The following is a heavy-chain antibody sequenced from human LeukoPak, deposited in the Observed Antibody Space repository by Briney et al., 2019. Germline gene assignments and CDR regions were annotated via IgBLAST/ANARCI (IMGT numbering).Heavy chain of an antibody. J-gene: IGHJ4*02. CDR1: GFTFSSYA. V-gene: IGHV3-23*01. CDR2: ISGSGGST. D-gene: IGHD3-10*01. Sequence: PGGSLRLSCAASGFTFSSYAMSWVRQAPGKGLEWVSAISGSGGSTYYADSVKGRFTISRDNSKNTLYLQMNSLRAEDTAVYYCAKPRVHYYGSGSYDYWGQGTLVTVPS. CDR3: AKPRVHYYGSGSYDY.